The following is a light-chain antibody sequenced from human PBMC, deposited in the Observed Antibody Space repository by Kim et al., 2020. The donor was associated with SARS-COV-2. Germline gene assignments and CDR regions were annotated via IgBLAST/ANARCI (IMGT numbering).Light chain of an antibody. V-gene: IGLV3-21*04. CDR2: YDG. CDR3: QVWDSSSDHPV. J-gene: IGLJ3*02. CDR1: NIGSKS. Sequence: ASGKAARIPCRGNNIGSKSVHWYQPKPGPAPVLVIYYDGDRPSGIPERFSGSNSGNTATLTISRVEAGDEADYYCQVWDSSSDHPVFGGGTQLTVL.